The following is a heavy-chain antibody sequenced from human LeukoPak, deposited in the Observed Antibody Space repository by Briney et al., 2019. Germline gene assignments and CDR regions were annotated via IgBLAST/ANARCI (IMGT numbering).Heavy chain of an antibody. CDR2: IYYSGST. Sequence: PSETLSLTCTVSGGSISSSSYYWGWIRQPPGKGLEWIGSIYYSGSTYYNPSLKSRITISVDTSKNQFSLKLSSVTAADTAVYYCARTDVLSSSSNYWGQGTLVTVSS. D-gene: IGHD6-6*01. J-gene: IGHJ4*02. V-gene: IGHV4-39*01. CDR1: GGSISSSSYY. CDR3: ARTDVLSSSSNY.